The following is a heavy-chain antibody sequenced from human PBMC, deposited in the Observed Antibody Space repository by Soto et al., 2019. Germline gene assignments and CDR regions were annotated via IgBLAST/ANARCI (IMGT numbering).Heavy chain of an antibody. Sequence: PGGSLRLSCAVSGFTFSSYGMHWVRQAPGKGLEWVAVIWYDGSNKYYADSVKGRFTISRDNSKNTLYLQMNSLRAEDTAVYYCARGREDDFWGGLNWFDPWGQGTLVTVSS. V-gene: IGHV3-33*01. CDR1: GFTFSSYG. D-gene: IGHD3-3*01. CDR2: IWYDGSNK. CDR3: ARGREDDFWGGLNWFDP. J-gene: IGHJ5*02.